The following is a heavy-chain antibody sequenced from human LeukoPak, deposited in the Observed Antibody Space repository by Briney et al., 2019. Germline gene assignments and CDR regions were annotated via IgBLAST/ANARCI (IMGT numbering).Heavy chain of an antibody. CDR1: GFIFSSYG. V-gene: IGHV3-33*01. Sequence: PGRSLRLSCAASGFIFSSYGMHWVRQAPGKGLEWVAVIWYDGSNKYYADSVKGRFSISRDNSKNTLYLQMNSLSAEDTAVYYCARWVGAAGFDYWGQGTLVTVSS. D-gene: IGHD2-15*01. J-gene: IGHJ4*02. CDR3: ARWVGAAGFDY. CDR2: IWYDGSNK.